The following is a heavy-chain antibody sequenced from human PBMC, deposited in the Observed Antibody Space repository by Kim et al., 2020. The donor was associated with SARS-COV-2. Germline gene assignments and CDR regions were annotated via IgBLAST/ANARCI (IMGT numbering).Heavy chain of an antibody. CDR2: ISSSGSTI. CDR1: GFTFSSYE. D-gene: IGHD3-22*01. V-gene: IGHV3-48*03. Sequence: GGSLRLSCAASGFTFSSYEMNWVRQAPGKGLEWVSYISSSGSTIYYADSVKGRFTISRDNAKNSLYLQMNSLRAEDTAVYYCARESYDSSGYRPKDGAFDIWGQGTMVTVSS. CDR3: ARESYDSSGYRPKDGAFDI. J-gene: IGHJ3*02.